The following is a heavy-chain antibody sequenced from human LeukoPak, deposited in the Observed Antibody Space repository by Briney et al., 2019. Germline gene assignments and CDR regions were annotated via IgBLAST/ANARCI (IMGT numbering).Heavy chain of an antibody. CDR2: IYYSGST. CDR1: GXSISSSSYY. V-gene: IGHV4-39*01. Sequence: PSETLSLTCTVSGXSISSSSYYWGWIRQPPGKGLEWIGSIYYSGSTYYNPSLKSRVTISVDTSKNQFPLKLSSVTAADTAVYYCARFSSSSSYFDYWGQGTLVTVSS. D-gene: IGHD6-13*01. CDR3: ARFSSSSSYFDY. J-gene: IGHJ4*02.